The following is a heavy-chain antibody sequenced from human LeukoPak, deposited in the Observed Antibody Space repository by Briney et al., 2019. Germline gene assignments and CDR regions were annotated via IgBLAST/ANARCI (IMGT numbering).Heavy chain of an antibody. V-gene: IGHV3-48*03. Sequence: GGSLRLSCAASGFTFSSYEMNWVRQAPGKGLEWVSYISSSGSTIYYADSVKGRFTISRDNAKNSLYLQMNSLRAEDTAVYYCARDHCSSTSCYSYWFDPWGQGTLVTVSS. CDR1: GFTFSSYE. CDR3: ARDHCSSTSCYSYWFDP. D-gene: IGHD2-2*01. J-gene: IGHJ5*02. CDR2: ISSSGSTI.